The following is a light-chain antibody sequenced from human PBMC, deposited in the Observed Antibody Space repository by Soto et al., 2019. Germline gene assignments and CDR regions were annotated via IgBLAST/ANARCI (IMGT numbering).Light chain of an antibody. CDR2: SNN. CDR1: RSNIGTNA. J-gene: IGLJ2*01. Sequence: QSVLTQPPSASGTSGQRVTISCSGSRSNIGTNAVNWYQQLPVTAPKLLIYSNNHRPSGVPDRFSGSKSGTSASLAIRGLQSEDAADYYCAAWDDSLNVVFGGGTKLTVL. CDR3: AAWDDSLNVV. V-gene: IGLV1-44*01.